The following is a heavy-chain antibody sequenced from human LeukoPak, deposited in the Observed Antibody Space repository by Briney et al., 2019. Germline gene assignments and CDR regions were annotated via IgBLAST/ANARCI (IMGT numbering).Heavy chain of an antibody. CDR1: GFTFSNAW. CDR3: TTHRTAAYYYGMDV. CDR2: IKSKSDGGTT. D-gene: IGHD2-2*01. Sequence: GGSLRLSCAVSGFTFSNAWMSWVRQAPGKGLEWVGRIKSKSDGGTTDYPAPVKGRFTISRDDSKNTLYLQMNSLRTEDSAVYYCTTHRTAAYYYGMDVWGQGTAVTVSS. V-gene: IGHV3-15*01. J-gene: IGHJ6*02.